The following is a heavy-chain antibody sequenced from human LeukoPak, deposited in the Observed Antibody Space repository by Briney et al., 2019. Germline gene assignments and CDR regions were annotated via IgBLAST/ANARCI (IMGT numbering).Heavy chain of an antibody. CDR2: ISYDEDNK. CDR1: GFPFSYHS. J-gene: IGHJ4*02. Sequence: GGSLRLSCAASGFPFSYHSMHWVRQAPGKGLEWVAVISYDEDNKYYADSVKGRFAISRDNSKDTLYLQMNSLRAGDTAVYYCARSPTRSLRVGEFDFWGQGTLVTVSS. CDR3: ARSPTRSLRVGEFDF. V-gene: IGHV3-30*09. D-gene: IGHD1-26*01.